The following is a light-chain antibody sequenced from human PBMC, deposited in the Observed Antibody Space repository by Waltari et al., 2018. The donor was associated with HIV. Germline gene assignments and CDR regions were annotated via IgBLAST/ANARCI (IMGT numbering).Light chain of an antibody. CDR3: AASDDSLSGWL. CDR1: SSNIGSNS. Sequence: QSELTQPPSVSGTPGQRVTISCPGSSSNIGSNSVYWYQQLPGTAPKLLISRNNQRPSGVPDRFSGSKSGTSASLAISGLRAEDEADYFCAASDDSLSGWLFGGGTKLTVL. CDR2: RNN. V-gene: IGLV1-47*01. J-gene: IGLJ3*02.